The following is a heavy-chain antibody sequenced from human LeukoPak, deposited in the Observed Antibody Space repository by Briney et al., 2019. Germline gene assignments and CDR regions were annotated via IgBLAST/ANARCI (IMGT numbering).Heavy chain of an antibody. CDR3: ARDRWGWFDP. J-gene: IGHJ5*02. D-gene: IGHD4-23*01. V-gene: IGHV4-39*07. Sequence: PSETLSLTCTVSGGSISSSSYYWGWIRQPPGKGLEWIGSIYYSGSTYYNPSLKSRVTISVDTSKNQFSLKLSSVTAADTAVYYCARDRWGWFDPWGQGTLVTVSS. CDR2: IYYSGST. CDR1: GGSISSSSYY.